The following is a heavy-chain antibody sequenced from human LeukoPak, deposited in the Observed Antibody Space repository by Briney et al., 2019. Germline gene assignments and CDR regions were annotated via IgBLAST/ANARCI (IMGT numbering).Heavy chain of an antibody. CDR2: INSDGTIT. CDR1: GFTFTSYW. CDR3: ARPGVGFDY. J-gene: IGHJ4*02. V-gene: IGHV3-74*01. Sequence: GESLRLSCAASGFTFTSYWMHWVRQAPGKGLVWLSRINSDGTITSYADSLEGRFTISRDNAKNTVYLQMNSLRAEDTAVYYCARPGVGFDYWGQGALVTVSS.